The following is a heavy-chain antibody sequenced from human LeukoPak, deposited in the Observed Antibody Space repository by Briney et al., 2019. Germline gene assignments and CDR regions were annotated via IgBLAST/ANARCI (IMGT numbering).Heavy chain of an antibody. CDR1: GGSISSGGYY. CDR2: IYYGGDT. V-gene: IGHV4-61*08. J-gene: IGHJ4*02. CDR3: ARLQATVSIHSYFDY. Sequence: SETLSLTCTVSGGSISSGGYYWSWIRQSPGKGLEWIGYIYYGGDTNYNPSLKSRVTISVDTSKNQISLKLTSVTAADTAVYYCARLQATVSIHSYFDYWGQGTLVTVSS. D-gene: IGHD4-17*01.